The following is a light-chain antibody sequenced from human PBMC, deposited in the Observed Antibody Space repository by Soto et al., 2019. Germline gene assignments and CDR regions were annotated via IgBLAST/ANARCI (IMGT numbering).Light chain of an antibody. CDR3: HQFGSSPLAFT. V-gene: IGKV3-20*01. Sequence: ESVLTQSPGTLSLSPGERATLSCRASQSVSTRYLAWYQQKPGQAPRLLIYGASIRPAGIPDRFSGSGSGTDFTLTISRVELKVFAVYYCHQFGSSPLAFTFGQGTKLE. CDR1: QSVSTRY. CDR2: GAS. J-gene: IGKJ2*01.